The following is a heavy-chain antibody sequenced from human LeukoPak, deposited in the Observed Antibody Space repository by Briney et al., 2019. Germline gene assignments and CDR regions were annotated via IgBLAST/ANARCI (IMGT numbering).Heavy chain of an antibody. J-gene: IGHJ6*03. CDR2: ISGTAAAT. Sequence: GGSLRLSCAASGFTFSTYGMTWVRQAPGKGLEWVSGISGTAAATFYGDSVKGRFTISRDNSKKTVYLQMNSLRAEDTALYYCAKDASRGYYDSSGRHYYYYYMDVWGKGTTVTISS. CDR3: AKDASRGYYDSSGRHYYYYYMDV. D-gene: IGHD3-22*01. V-gene: IGHV3-23*01. CDR1: GFTFSTYG.